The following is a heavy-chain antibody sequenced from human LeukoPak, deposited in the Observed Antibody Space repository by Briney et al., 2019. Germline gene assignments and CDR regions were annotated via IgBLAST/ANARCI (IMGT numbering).Heavy chain of an antibody. V-gene: IGHV3-72*01. D-gene: IGHD3-16*01. CDR3: AKLQRLGVFYVMDV. CDR1: GFTFSNAW. J-gene: IGHJ6*02. CDR2: IRNKANSYTT. Sequence: GGSLRLSCAASGFTFSNAWMSWVRQAPGKGLEWVGRIRNKANSYTTEYAASVKGRFTISRDDSKNSLYLQMNSLKTEDTAVYYCAKLQRLGVFYVMDVWGQGTTVTFSS.